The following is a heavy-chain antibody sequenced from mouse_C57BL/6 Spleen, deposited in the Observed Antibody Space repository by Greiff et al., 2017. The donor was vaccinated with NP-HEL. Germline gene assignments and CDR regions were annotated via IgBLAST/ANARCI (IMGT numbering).Heavy chain of an antibody. CDR2: ISSGGSYT. Sequence: DVKLVESGGDLVKPGGSLKLSCAASGFTFSSYGMSWVRQTPDKRLEWVATISSGGSYTYYPDSVKGRFTISRDNAKNTLYLQMSSLKSEDTAMYYCARRERPYYFDYWGQGTTLTVSS. J-gene: IGHJ2*01. D-gene: IGHD2-12*01. CDR1: GFTFSSYG. V-gene: IGHV5-6*02. CDR3: ARRERPYYFDY.